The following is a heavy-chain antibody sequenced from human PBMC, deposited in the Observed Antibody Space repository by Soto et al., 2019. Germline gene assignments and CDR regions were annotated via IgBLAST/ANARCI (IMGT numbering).Heavy chain of an antibody. CDR2: ISAYNGNT. V-gene: IGHV1-18*01. CDR3: DSMIVVVDAFDI. J-gene: IGHJ3*02. Sequence: ASVKVSCKASGYTFTSYGISWVRQAPGQGLEWMGWISAYNGNTNYAQKLQGRVTMTTDTSTSTAYMELRSLRSDDTAVYYCDSMIVVVDAFDIWGQGTMVTVSS. CDR1: GYTFTSYG. D-gene: IGHD3-22*01.